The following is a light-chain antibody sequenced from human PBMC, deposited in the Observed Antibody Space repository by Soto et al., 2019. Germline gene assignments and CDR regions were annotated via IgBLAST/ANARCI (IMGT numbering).Light chain of an antibody. V-gene: IGLV2-23*03. CDR1: SSDVGSYNL. Sequence: QSALTQPASVSGSPGQSITISCTGTSSDVGSYNLVSWYQQHPGKAPKLMIYEGSKRPSGVSNRFSGSKSGNTASLTISGLQDEDEADYYCCSYEGSSTFYVFGTGTKVTVL. J-gene: IGLJ1*01. CDR2: EGS. CDR3: CSYEGSSTFYV.